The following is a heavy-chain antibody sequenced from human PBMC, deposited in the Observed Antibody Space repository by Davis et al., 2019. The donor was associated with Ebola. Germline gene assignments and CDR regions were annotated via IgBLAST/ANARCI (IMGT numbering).Heavy chain of an antibody. CDR1: GGSTSSYY. J-gene: IGHJ4*02. Sequence: GSLRPSCPLPGGSTSSYYWSWYRQPPGKGLEWIGYIYYSGSTNYNPSLKSRITISVDTSKNQFSLKLSSVTAADTAVYYCARVGPGALDYWGQGTLVTVSS. D-gene: IGHD2-2*01. CDR2: IYYSGST. V-gene: IGHV4-59*01. CDR3: ARVGPGALDY.